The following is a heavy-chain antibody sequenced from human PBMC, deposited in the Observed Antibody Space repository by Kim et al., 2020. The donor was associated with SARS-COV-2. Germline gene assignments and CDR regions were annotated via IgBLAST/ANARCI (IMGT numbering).Heavy chain of an antibody. CDR2: ITGSGDRT. CDR3: AKYRFRDLSLRGGMDV. Sequence: GGSLRLSSVASGFTFSNYAMAWVRLTPGEGLEWVSAITGSGDRTYYAESVKGRFTTSRDNSRNTLYLQMNFLRADDTAVYHCAKYRFRDLSLRGGMDVWGQGTTVTVSS. CDR1: GFTFSNYA. J-gene: IGHJ6*02. D-gene: IGHD2-21*02. V-gene: IGHV3-23*01.